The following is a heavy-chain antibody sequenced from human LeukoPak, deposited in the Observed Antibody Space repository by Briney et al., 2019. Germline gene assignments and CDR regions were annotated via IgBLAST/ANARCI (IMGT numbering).Heavy chain of an antibody. CDR2: ISGSGGST. CDR1: GFTFSSYA. J-gene: IGHJ4*02. CDR3: AKHWVVVAASHFDY. D-gene: IGHD2-15*01. Sequence: GGSLRLSCAASGFTFSSYAMSWVRQAPGKGLEWVSAISGSGGSTYYADSVKGRFTISRDNSKKTLYLQMNGLRAEDTAVYYCAKHWVVVAASHFDYWGQGTLVTVSS. V-gene: IGHV3-23*01.